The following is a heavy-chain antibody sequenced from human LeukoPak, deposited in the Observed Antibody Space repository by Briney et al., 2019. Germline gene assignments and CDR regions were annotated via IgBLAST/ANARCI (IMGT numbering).Heavy chain of an antibody. CDR3: ATPTKTGTYDY. V-gene: IGHV4-39*01. Sequence: SETLSLTCTVSGGYISSSSYYWGWIRQPPGKGLEWIGSIYYSGSTYYNPSLKSRVTISVDTSKNQFSLKLSSVTAADTAVYYCATPTKTGTYDYWGQGTLVTVSS. J-gene: IGHJ4*02. D-gene: IGHD1-7*01. CDR2: IYYSGST. CDR1: GGYISSSSYY.